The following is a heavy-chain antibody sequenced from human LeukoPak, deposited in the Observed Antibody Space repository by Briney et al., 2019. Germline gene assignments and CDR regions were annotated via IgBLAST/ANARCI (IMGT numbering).Heavy chain of an antibody. CDR3: ARDGEWELRGY. V-gene: IGHV3-7*01. Sequence: GGSLRLSCAASGFPFSSYWMSWVRQAPGKGLEWVANIKQDGSEKYYVDSVKGRFTISRDNAKNSLYLQMNGLRAEDTAVYYCARDGEWELRGYWGQGTLVTVSS. J-gene: IGHJ4*02. CDR1: GFPFSSYW. CDR2: IKQDGSEK. D-gene: IGHD1-26*01.